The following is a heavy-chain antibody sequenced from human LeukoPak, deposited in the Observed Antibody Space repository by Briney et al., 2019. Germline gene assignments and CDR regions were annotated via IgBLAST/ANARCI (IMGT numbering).Heavy chain of an antibody. D-gene: IGHD3-10*01. CDR2: IRNGVNTYTT. CDR3: ATYGSENYINYSYYGLAG. V-gene: IGHV3-72*01. Sequence: GGSLRLSCVASGFTFSDHYMDWVRQAPGKGLEWLGRIRNGVNTYTTQYAASVKGRFTISREDSQNSLFLQMSSLKTEDTAVYYCATYGSENYINYSYYGLAGWGQGSTVTVS. CDR1: GFTFSDHY. J-gene: IGHJ6*01.